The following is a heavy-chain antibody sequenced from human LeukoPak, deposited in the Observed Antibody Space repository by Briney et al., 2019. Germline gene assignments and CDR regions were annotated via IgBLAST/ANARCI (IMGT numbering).Heavy chain of an antibody. Sequence: TSETLSLTCTVSGGSISSSSYYWGWIRQPPGKGLEWIGSIYYSGSTYHNPPLKSRVTISVDTSKNQFSLKMSSVTAADTAVYYCARVYYYYYYMDVWGKGTTVTISS. CDR2: IYYSGST. CDR1: GGSISSSSYY. CDR3: ARVYYYYYYMDV. V-gene: IGHV4-39*01. J-gene: IGHJ6*03.